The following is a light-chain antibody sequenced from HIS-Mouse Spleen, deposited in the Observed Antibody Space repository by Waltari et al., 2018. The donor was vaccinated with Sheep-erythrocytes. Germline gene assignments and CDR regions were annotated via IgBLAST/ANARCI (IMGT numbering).Light chain of an antibody. J-gene: IGLJ3*02. CDR2: DVS. CDR3: CSYAGSYTFWV. Sequence: QSALIQPRSVSGSPGQSVTISCTGTSSDGGGYNYVSWYQQHPGKAPKLMIYDVSKRPSGVPDRFSGSKSGNTASLTISGLQAEDEADYYCCSYAGSYTFWVFGGGTKLTVL. V-gene: IGLV2-11*01. CDR1: SSDGGGYNY.